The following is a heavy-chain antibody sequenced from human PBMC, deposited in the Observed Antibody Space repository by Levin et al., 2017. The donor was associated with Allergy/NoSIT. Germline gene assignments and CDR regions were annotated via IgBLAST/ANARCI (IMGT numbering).Heavy chain of an antibody. CDR1: GFTFSSYS. CDR3: ARDPRGQRRVTSFDY. D-gene: IGHD3-10*01. V-gene: IGHV3-21*01. J-gene: IGHJ4*02. Sequence: GGSLRLSCAGSGFTFSSYSMNWVRQAPGKGPEWVSSISSSGIYIYYGDSVKGRFTISRDNAKNSLFLQMNSLRAEDTAVYFCARDPRGQRRVTSFDYWGQGTLVTVSS. CDR2: ISSSGIYI.